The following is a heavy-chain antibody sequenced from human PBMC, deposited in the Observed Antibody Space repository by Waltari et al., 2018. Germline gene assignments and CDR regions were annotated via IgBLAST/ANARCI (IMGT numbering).Heavy chain of an antibody. CDR1: GFTVSSNY. J-gene: IGHJ4*02. D-gene: IGHD4-17*01. V-gene: IGHV3-53*01. Sequence: EVQLVESGGGLIQPGGSLRLSCAASGFTVSSNYMSWVRQAPGKGLEWVSVIYSGGSTYYADSVKGRFTISRDNSKNTLYLQMDSLETEDTAVYFCNYGAAASRWGQGTLVTVSS. CDR3: NYGAAASR. CDR2: IYSGGST.